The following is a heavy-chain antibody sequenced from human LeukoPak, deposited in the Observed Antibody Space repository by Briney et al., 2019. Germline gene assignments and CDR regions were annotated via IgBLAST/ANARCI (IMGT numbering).Heavy chain of an antibody. CDR2: INPNSGGT. J-gene: IGHJ4*02. Sequence: ASVKVSCKASGGTFSTYAINWVRQAPGQGLEWMGWINPNSGGTHYAQKFQGRVTMTRDTSISTAYMELSRLRSDDTAVYYCARDYYDFWSGYYSFWGQGTLVTVSS. D-gene: IGHD3-3*01. V-gene: IGHV1-2*02. CDR3: ARDYYDFWSGYYSF. CDR1: GGTFSTYA.